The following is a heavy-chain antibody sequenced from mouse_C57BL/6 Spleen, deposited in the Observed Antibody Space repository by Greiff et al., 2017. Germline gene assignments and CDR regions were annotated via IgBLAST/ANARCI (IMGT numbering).Heavy chain of an antibody. CDR3: GYGKRYYANY. V-gene: IGHV1-82*01. CDR2: IYPGDGDT. Sequence: VQLQQSGPELVKPGASVKISCKASGYAFSSSWMNWVKQRPGKGLEWIGRIYPGDGDTNYNGKFKGKATLTADQSSSTAYMQLSSLTSEDSAVYYCGYGKRYYANYCGQGTTRTVSS. J-gene: IGHJ2*01. CDR1: GYAFSSSW. D-gene: IGHD2-1*01.